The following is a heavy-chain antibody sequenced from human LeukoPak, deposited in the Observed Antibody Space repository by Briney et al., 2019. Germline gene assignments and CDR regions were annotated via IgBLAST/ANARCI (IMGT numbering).Heavy chain of an antibody. V-gene: IGHV1-69*13. Sequence: SVKVSCKASGGPFSSYVISGVQQAPGQGLEWMGGIIPIFGTANYAQKFQGRVTITADESTSTAYMELSSLRSEDTAVYYCASDSGSYSYDYYYYYGMDVWGKGTTVTVSS. CDR1: GGPFSSYV. J-gene: IGHJ6*04. CDR2: IIPIFGTA. D-gene: IGHD3-10*01. CDR3: ASDSGSYSYDYYYYYGMDV.